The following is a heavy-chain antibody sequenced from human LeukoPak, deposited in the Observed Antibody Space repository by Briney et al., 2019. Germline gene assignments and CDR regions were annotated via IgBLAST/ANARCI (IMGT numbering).Heavy chain of an antibody. V-gene: IGHV3-7*02. D-gene: IGHD6-19*01. Sequence: PGGSLRLSCAASGFTFSSYWMTWVRQAPGKGLEWVANIKHDGSEINYVDSVRGRFTISRDNAKNSVFLQMNSLRAEDTAVYYCARVGRSSGWNGLQIDYWGQGTLVTVSS. CDR2: IKHDGSEI. CDR3: ARVGRSSGWNGLQIDY. CDR1: GFTFSSYW. J-gene: IGHJ4*02.